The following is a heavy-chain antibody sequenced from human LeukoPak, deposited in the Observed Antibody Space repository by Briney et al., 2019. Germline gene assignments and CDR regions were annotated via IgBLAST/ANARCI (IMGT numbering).Heavy chain of an antibody. D-gene: IGHD5-12*01. J-gene: IGHJ4*02. CDR3: AREVTNFHYSGYDQNLYFDY. Sequence: PGASVKVSCKASGGTFSSYAISWVRQAPGQGLEWMGWISAYNGNTNYAQKLQGRVTMTTDTSTSTAYMELRSLRSDDTAVYYCAREVTNFHYSGYDQNLYFDYWGQGTLVTVSS. CDR1: GGTFSSYA. V-gene: IGHV1-18*01. CDR2: ISAYNGNT.